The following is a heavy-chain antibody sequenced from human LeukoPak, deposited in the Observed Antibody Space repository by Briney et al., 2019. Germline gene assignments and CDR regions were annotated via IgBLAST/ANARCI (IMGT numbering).Heavy chain of an antibody. CDR2: VYYTGT. CDR1: GGSLSTSY. CDR3: ARGSYFDY. Sequence: SSETLSLTCSVSGGSLSTSYWRWIRQPPPKGLEWIGYVYYTGTNYNPSLKSRVTISVDRSKNQFSLKLSSVTAADTAVYYCARGSYFDYWGQGALVTVSS. J-gene: IGHJ4*02. V-gene: IGHV4-59*01.